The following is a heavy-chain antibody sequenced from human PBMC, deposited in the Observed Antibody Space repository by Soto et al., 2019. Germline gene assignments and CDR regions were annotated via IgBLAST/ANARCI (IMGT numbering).Heavy chain of an antibody. V-gene: IGHV4-30-4*01. J-gene: IGHJ5*02. Sequence: TLSLTCTVSGDSINSVDHYWSWIRQPPGKGLEWMGYIYHSGSTHYNPSLNSRLAISIDTSTNRFSLNLTSVTAADTAVYFCARLRWETENNWFDPWGQGALVTVSS. CDR2: IYHSGST. CDR3: ARLRWETENNWFDP. D-gene: IGHD1-26*01. CDR1: GDSINSVDHY.